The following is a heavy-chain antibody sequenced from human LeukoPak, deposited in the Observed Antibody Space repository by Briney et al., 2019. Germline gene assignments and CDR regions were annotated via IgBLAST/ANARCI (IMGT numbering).Heavy chain of an antibody. D-gene: IGHD3-9*01. Sequence: SETLSLTCTVSGGSMSYYYWTWIRQTPGKGLEWIGYKYYDGNSGNTNYNPSLKSRVSMSVDTSKNQFSLKLSSVTAADTAVYYCATLTGYSSESWFDPWGQGILVTASS. V-gene: IGHV4-59*01. J-gene: IGHJ5*02. CDR3: ATLTGYSSESWFDP. CDR2: KYYDGNSGNT. CDR1: GGSMSYYY.